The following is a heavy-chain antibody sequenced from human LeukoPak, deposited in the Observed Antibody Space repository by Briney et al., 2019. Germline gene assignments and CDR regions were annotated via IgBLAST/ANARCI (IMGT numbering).Heavy chain of an antibody. CDR1: GYSFTSYW. J-gene: IGHJ3*02. D-gene: IGHD3-22*01. CDR3: ARLLGGYYRDDAFDI. V-gene: IGHV5-51*01. Sequence: GESLKISCKGSGYSFTSYWIGWVRQMPGKGLEWMGIIYPGDSDTRYSPSFQGQVTISADKSISTAYLQWSSLKASDTAMYYCARLLGGYYRDDAFDIWGQGTMVTVSS. CDR2: IYPGDSDT.